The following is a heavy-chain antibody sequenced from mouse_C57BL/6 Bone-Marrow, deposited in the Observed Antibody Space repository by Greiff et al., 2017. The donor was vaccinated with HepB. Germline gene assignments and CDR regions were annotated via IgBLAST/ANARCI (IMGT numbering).Heavy chain of an antibody. J-gene: IGHJ2*02. V-gene: IGHV1-64*01. D-gene: IGHD1-1*02. Sequence: QVQLQQPGAELVKPGASVKLSCKASGYTLTSYWMHWVKQRPGQGLEWIGMIHPNSGSTNYNETFKSKASLTEDKSSSTVYMQLSSLTSEDSAVYYCASYCGPYYFDYWGQGTSLTVSS. CDR1: GYTLTSYW. CDR3: ASYCGPYYFDY. CDR2: IHPNSGST.